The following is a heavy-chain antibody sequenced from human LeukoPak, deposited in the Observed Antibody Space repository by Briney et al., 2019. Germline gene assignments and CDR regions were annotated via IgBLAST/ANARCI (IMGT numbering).Heavy chain of an antibody. CDR2: ISSSGTTG. Sequence: GGSLRLSCAASGFTFSSYSMNWVRQAPGKGLEWVSYISSSGTTGYYADSVKGRFTISRDNAKNSLSLQINSLRAEDTAVYYCARDGNLPRPFDIWGQGTMVTVSS. CDR1: GFTFSSYS. D-gene: IGHD1-14*01. CDR3: ARDGNLPRPFDI. J-gene: IGHJ3*02. V-gene: IGHV3-48*01.